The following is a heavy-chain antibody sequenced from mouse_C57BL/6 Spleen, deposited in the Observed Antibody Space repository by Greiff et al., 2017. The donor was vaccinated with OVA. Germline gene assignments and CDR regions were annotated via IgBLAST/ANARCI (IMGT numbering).Heavy chain of an antibody. V-gene: IGHV1-77*01. CDR3: ARSITTVVATDYAMDY. D-gene: IGHD1-1*01. J-gene: IGHJ4*01. Sequence: VQRVESGAELVKPGASVKISCKASGYTFTDYYINWVKQRPGQGLEWIGKIGPGSGSTYYNEKFKGKATLTADKSSSTACMQLSSLTSEDSAVYFCARSITTVVATDYAMDYWGQGTSVTVSS. CDR1: GYTFTDYY. CDR2: IGPGSGST.